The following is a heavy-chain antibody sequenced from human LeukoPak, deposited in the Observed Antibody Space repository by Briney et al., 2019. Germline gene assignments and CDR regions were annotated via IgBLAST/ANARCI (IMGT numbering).Heavy chain of an antibody. J-gene: IGHJ6*02. D-gene: IGHD2-2*01. CDR2: MNPNSGNT. Sequence: GASVKVSCKASGYTFTSYDINWVRQATGQGLEWMGWMNPNSGNTGYAQKFQGRVTMTRNTSISTAYMELSSLRSEDTAVYYCASGGYCSSTSCYFNVYRTPLHYYGMDVWGQGTTVTVSS. V-gene: IGHV1-8*01. CDR3: ASGGYCSSTSCYFNVYRTPLHYYGMDV. CDR1: GYTFTSYD.